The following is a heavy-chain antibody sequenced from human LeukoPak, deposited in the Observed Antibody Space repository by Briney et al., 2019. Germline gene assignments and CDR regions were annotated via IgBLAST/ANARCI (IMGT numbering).Heavy chain of an antibody. V-gene: IGHV3-33*08. Sequence: GGSLRLSCAASGFTFSSYSMNWVRQAPGKGLEWVAVIWYDGSNKYYADSVKGRFTISRDNSKNTLYLQMNSLRAEDTAVYYCAREPTAMILWGQGTLVTVSS. D-gene: IGHD5-18*01. CDR2: IWYDGSNK. J-gene: IGHJ4*02. CDR3: AREPTAMIL. CDR1: GFTFSSYS.